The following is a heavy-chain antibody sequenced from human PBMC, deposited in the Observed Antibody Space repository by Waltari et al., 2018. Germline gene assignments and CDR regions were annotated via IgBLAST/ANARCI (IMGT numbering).Heavy chain of an antibody. CDR2: INHSGST. CDR3: ASMVVAVDQPHWFDP. V-gene: IGHV4-34*01. D-gene: IGHD2-15*01. CDR1: GGSFSGYY. Sequence: QVQLQQWGAGLLKPSETLSLTCAVYGGSFSGYYWSWIRQPPGKGLEWIGEINHSGSTNYNPTLKSRVTISVDTSKNQFSLKLSSVTAADTAVYYWASMVVAVDQPHWFDPWGQGTLVTVSS. J-gene: IGHJ5*02.